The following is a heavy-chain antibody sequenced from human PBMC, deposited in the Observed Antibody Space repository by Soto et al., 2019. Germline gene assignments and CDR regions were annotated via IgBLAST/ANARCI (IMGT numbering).Heavy chain of an antibody. Sequence: QVQLQESGPGLVKPSETLSLTCTVSGGSVSSGSYYWSWIRQPPGKGLEWIGYIYYSGSTNYNPSLKSRVTISVDTSKNQFSLKLSSVTAADTAVYYCARDTVYYYGSGSPEPWFDPWGQGTLVTVSS. J-gene: IGHJ5*02. CDR1: GGSVSSGSYY. D-gene: IGHD3-10*01. V-gene: IGHV4-61*01. CDR2: IYYSGST. CDR3: ARDTVYYYGSGSPEPWFDP.